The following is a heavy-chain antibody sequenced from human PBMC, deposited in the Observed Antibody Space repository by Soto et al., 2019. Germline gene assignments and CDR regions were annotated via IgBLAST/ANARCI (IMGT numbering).Heavy chain of an antibody. Sequence: LTNTVVYGSIGYFCCRWIRKPKAKGLEWIGYIYYSASTNYSPSLKSRVTISVDTSKNQFSLNLSSVTAADTAVYYCARHLPDCGGDFSSLDYWRQGTLVPVSS. CDR2: IYYSAST. CDR1: YGSIGYFC. J-gene: IGHJ4*02. D-gene: IGHD2-21*02. CDR3: ARHLPDCGGDFSSLDY. V-gene: IGHV4-59*08.